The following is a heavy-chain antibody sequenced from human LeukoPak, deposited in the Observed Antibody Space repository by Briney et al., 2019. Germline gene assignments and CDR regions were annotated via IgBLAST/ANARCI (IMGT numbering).Heavy chain of an antibody. J-gene: IGHJ5*02. Sequence: GGSLRLSCAASGFTFSHYWMSWVRQAPGRGLEWVANIKQDGSEKYYVDSVKGRFTISRDNAKNSLYLQMNSLRVEDTAVYYCARIRYSSSCYCFDPWGQGTLITVSS. CDR2: IKQDGSEK. CDR3: ARIRYSSSCYCFDP. CDR1: GFTFSHYW. D-gene: IGHD6-13*01. V-gene: IGHV3-7*04.